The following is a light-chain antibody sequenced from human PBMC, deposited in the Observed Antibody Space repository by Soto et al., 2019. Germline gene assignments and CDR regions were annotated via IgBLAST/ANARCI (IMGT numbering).Light chain of an antibody. V-gene: IGKV3-11*01. CDR2: GAF. J-gene: IGKJ5*01. CDR1: PSVTNF. CDR3: QQRNIWPPVT. Sequence: EIVLTQSPATLSLSPGERATLSCRASPSVTNFLAWYQQKPGQAPRLLIYGAFNRATGIPARFSGSGSGTDFTLTISSLEPEDSATYYGQQRNIWPPVTFGQGTRLEIK.